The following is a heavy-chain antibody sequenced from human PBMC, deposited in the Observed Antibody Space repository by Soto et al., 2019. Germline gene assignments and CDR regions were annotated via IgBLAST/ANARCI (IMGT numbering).Heavy chain of an antibody. Sequence: ASVKVSXKASGNTFTSYSMHWVRQAPGQRLEWMGWINAGNGNTNYAQKLQGRVTMTTDTSTSTAYMELRSLRSDDTAVYYCARDVGYYDFWSGYYLGMDVWGQGTTVTVSS. J-gene: IGHJ6*02. V-gene: IGHV1-3*01. CDR3: ARDVGYYDFWSGYYLGMDV. D-gene: IGHD3-3*01. CDR1: GNTFTSYS. CDR2: INAGNGNT.